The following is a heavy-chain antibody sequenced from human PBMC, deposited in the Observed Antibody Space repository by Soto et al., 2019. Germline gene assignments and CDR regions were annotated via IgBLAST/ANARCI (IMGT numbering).Heavy chain of an antibody. V-gene: IGHV2-5*02. Sequence: QITLTESGPTLVKPTQTLTLTCTFSGFSFSTGAVGVGWIRQPPGKALEFLGLIYWDDDKRYRPSLKNKITITKDTSRNQVVLTMTDLDPEDTATYYCAHVYWAASGTRYYFDHWGQGTLVTVSS. CDR1: GFSFSTGAVG. CDR2: IYWDDDK. CDR3: AHVYWAASGTRYYFDH. D-gene: IGHD6-13*01. J-gene: IGHJ4*02.